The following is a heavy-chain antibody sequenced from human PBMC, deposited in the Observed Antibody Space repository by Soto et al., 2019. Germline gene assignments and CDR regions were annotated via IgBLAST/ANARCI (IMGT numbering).Heavy chain of an antibody. J-gene: IGHJ4*02. Sequence: ASVKVSCKASGYTFIGYYIHWVRQAPGQGLEWMGRINPNSGEVTYGETFQGRVTMTRDTSNNTAYMELSRLRSDDTAVYYCARDTRPLWYFEYWGQGTLVTVSS. CDR1: GYTFIGYY. CDR2: INPNSGEV. V-gene: IGHV1-2*06. CDR3: ARDTRPLWYFEY. D-gene: IGHD6-6*01.